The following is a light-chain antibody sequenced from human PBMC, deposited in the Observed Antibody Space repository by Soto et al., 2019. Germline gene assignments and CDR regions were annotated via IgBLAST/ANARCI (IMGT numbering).Light chain of an antibody. J-gene: IGKJ2*01. CDR3: MQGTLWPRT. CDR1: QSLVYSEGNTY. V-gene: IGKV2-30*01. Sequence: DVVMTQSPLSLPVTLGQPASISCRSSQSLVYSEGNTYLNWFQQRPGQSPRRLIYNVSKRDSVVKDRFSGSGSGTDFKLKISRVEAEDVGVYYCMQGTLWPRTFGQGTKLEIK. CDR2: NVS.